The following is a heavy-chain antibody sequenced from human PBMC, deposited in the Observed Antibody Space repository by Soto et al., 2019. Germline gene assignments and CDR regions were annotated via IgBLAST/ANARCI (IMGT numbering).Heavy chain of an antibody. D-gene: IGHD2-8*01. CDR1: GDSVSSNSAA. J-gene: IGHJ1*01. CDR3: AKSLVYCTNGVCQENLEYFQH. CDR2: AYYRSQWYY. V-gene: IGHV6-1*01. Sequence: PSQTLSLTCAISGDSVSSNSAAWNWIRQSPSRGLEWLGRAYYRSQWYYDSAVSVRSRITVIPDTSKNQFSLQLNFVTPEDTAVYYCAKSLVYCTNGVCQENLEYFQHWGQGTLVTVSS.